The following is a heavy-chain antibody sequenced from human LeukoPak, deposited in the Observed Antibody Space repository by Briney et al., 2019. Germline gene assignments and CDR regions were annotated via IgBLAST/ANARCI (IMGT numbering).Heavy chain of an antibody. D-gene: IGHD2-15*01. J-gene: IGHJ3*02. CDR1: GGTFSSYA. V-gene: IGHV1-69*13. CDR2: IIPIFGTA. Sequence: SVKVSCKASGGTFSSYAISWVRQAPGQGLEWMGGIIPIFGTANYAQKFQGRVTITADESTSTAYMELSSLRSEDTAVYYCARELWDIVVVVAATRGAFDIWGQATKVTVSS. CDR3: ARELWDIVVVVAATRGAFDI.